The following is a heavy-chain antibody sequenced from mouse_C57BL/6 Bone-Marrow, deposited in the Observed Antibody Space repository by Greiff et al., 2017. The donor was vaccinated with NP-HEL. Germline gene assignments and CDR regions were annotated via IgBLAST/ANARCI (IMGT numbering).Heavy chain of an antibody. Sequence: VQLQESGPELVKPGASVKISCKASGYAFSSSWMNWVKQRPGKGLEWIGRIYPGDGDTNYNGKFKGKATLTADKSSSTAYMQLSSLTSEDSAVYFCAKLRRDYWGQGTSVTVSS. V-gene: IGHV1-82*01. CDR3: AKLRRDY. J-gene: IGHJ4*01. CDR1: GYAFSSSW. CDR2: IYPGDGDT. D-gene: IGHD1-2*01.